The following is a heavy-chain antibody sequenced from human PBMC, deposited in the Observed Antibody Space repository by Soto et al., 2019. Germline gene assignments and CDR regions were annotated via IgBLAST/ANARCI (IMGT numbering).Heavy chain of an antibody. J-gene: IGHJ5*02. Sequence: SVKVSCKASGYTFTSYGISWVRQAPGQGLEWMGRIIPILGIANYAQKFQGRVTITADKSTSTAYMELSSLRSEDTAVYYCAREGYYDSSGLRFDPWGQGTLVTVSS. D-gene: IGHD3-22*01. CDR3: AREGYYDSSGLRFDP. V-gene: IGHV1-69*04. CDR1: GYTFTSYG. CDR2: IIPILGIA.